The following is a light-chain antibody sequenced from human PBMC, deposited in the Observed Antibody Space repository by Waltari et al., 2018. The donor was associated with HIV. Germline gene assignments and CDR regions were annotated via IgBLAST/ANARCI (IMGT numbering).Light chain of an antibody. CDR1: SRDVGGYNY. CDR2: DVS. J-gene: IGLJ2*01. Sequence: QSALTQPASVSGSPGQSITISCTGPSRDVGGYNYVPWYQQHPGKAPKLMIYDVSNRPSGVSNRFSGSKSGNTASLTISGLQAEDEADYYCSSYTSSSDVVFGGGTKLTVL. V-gene: IGLV2-14*01. CDR3: SSYTSSSDVV.